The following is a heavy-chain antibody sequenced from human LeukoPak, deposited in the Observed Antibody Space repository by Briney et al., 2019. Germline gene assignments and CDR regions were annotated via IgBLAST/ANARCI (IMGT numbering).Heavy chain of an antibody. CDR3: ARDREEYYYDSSGYYP. Sequence: GGSLRLSCAASGFTFGSYSMNWVRQAPGKGLEWVSSISSSSSYIYYADSVKGRFTISRDNAKNSLYLQMNSLRAEDTAVYYCARDREEYYYDSSGYYPWGQGTLVTVSS. J-gene: IGHJ5*02. CDR2: ISSSSSYI. CDR1: GFTFGSYS. V-gene: IGHV3-21*01. D-gene: IGHD3-22*01.